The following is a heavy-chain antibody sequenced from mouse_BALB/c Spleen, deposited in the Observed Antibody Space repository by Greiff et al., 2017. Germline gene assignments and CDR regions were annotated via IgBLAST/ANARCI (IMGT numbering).Heavy chain of an antibody. CDR1: GFAFSSYD. CDR2: ISSGGGST. Sequence: EVMLVESGGGLVKPGGSLKLSCAASGFAFSSYDMSWVRQTPEKRLEWVAYISSGGGSTYYPDTVKGRFTISRDNAKNTLYLQMSSLKSEDTAMYYCARHSPTPAYAMDYWGQGTSVTVSS. J-gene: IGHJ4*01. CDR3: ARHSPTPAYAMDY. D-gene: IGHD2-10*01. V-gene: IGHV5-12-1*01.